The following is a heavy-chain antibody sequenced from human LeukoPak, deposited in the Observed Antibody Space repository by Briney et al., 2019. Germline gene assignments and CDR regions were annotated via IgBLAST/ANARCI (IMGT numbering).Heavy chain of an antibody. V-gene: IGHV4-34*01. Sequence: KPSETLSLTCAVYGGSFSGYYWSWIRQPPGKGLEWIGEINHSGSTNYNPSLKSRVTISVDTSKNQFSLKLSSVTAADTAVYYCARVHGSGSYRNYYYYGMDVWGQGTTVTVSS. CDR3: ARVHGSGSYRNYYYYGMDV. J-gene: IGHJ6*02. CDR1: GGSFSGYY. D-gene: IGHD3-10*01. CDR2: INHSGST.